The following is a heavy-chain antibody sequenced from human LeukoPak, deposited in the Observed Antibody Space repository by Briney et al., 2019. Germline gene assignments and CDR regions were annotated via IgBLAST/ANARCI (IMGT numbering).Heavy chain of an antibody. J-gene: IGHJ3*02. D-gene: IGHD3-22*01. V-gene: IGHV3-74*01. CDR1: AFTFSSYW. Sequence: GGSLRLSCAASAFTFSSYWMHWVRQAPGKGLVWVSRINSDGSDTSYADSVKGRFTISRDNSKNTLYLQMNSLRAEDTAVYYCAKYYYDSSGYYLTDDAFDIWGQGTMVTVSS. CDR3: AKYYYDSSGYYLTDDAFDI. CDR2: INSDGSDT.